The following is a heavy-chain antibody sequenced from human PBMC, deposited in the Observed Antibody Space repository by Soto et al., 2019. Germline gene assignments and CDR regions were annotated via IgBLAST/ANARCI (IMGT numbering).Heavy chain of an antibody. CDR1: GGTFSGYA. CDR2: IIPIFGTA. CDR3: ARMDGYSRAKFDY. V-gene: IGHV1-69*06. Sequence: SVKVSCKASGGTFSGYAISLVRQAPGQGLEWMGGIIPIFGTANYAQKFQGRVTITADKSTSTAYMEISSLRSEYTAVYYCARMDGYSRAKFDYWGQGTLVTVSS. D-gene: IGHD2-15*01. J-gene: IGHJ4*02.